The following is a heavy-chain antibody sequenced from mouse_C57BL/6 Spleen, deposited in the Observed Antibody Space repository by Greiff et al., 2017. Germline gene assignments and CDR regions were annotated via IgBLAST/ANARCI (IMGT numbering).Heavy chain of an antibody. CDR2: ISSGSSTI. V-gene: IGHV5-17*01. Sequence: EVQRVESGGGLVKPGGSLKLSCAASGFTFSDYGMHWVRQAPEKGLEWVAYISSGSSTIYYAETVKGRFTISRDNAKNTLFLQMTSLRSEDTAMYYCARRDYDYAMDYWGQGTSVTVSS. CDR3: ARRDYDYAMDY. J-gene: IGHJ4*01. D-gene: IGHD2-4*01. CDR1: GFTFSDYG.